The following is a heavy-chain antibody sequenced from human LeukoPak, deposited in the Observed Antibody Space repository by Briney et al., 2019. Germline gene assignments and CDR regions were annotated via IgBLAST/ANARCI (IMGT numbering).Heavy chain of an antibody. CDR3: ARGGEDTAMVY. J-gene: IGHJ4*02. CDR1: GFTFSSYA. D-gene: IGHD5-18*01. Sequence: PGGSLRLSCAASGFTFSSYAMHWVRQAPGKGLEWVAVISYDGSNKYYADSVKGRFTISRDNSKNTLYLQMNSLRAEDTAVYYCARGGEDTAMVYWGQGTLVTVSS. V-gene: IGHV3-30*04. CDR2: ISYDGSNK.